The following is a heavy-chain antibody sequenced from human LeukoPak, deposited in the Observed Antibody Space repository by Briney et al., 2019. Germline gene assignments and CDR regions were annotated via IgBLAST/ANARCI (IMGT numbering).Heavy chain of an antibody. V-gene: IGHV3-30*18. CDR3: AKDLGGGFEYFDY. CDR1: GFTFSSYG. J-gene: IGHJ4*02. D-gene: IGHD3-16*01. Sequence: GGSLRLSCAASGFTFSSYGMHWVRQAPGEGLEWVAVISYDGSNKYYADSVKGRFTISRDNSKNTLYLQMNSLRAEDTAVYYCAKDLGGGFEYFDYWGQGTLVTVSS. CDR2: ISYDGSNK.